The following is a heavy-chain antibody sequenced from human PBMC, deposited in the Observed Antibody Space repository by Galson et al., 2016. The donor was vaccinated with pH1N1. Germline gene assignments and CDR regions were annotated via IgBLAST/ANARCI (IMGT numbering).Heavy chain of an antibody. CDR2: FGWNSNSI. Sequence: SLRLSCAASGFAFDDFAMPGVRPVPGKGLGWVSGFGWNSNSIGIAASGKGRFTISRDSAKKSLFLQINSRRVEDTALYSCAKGAGRYYFGSGSFNDWGQGTQVTVSS. J-gene: IGHJ4*02. D-gene: IGHD3-10*01. CDR1: GFAFDDFA. CDR3: AKGAGRYYFGSGSFND. V-gene: IGHV3-9*01.